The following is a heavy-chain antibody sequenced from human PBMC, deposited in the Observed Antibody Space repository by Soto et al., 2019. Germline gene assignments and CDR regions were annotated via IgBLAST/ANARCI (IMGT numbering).Heavy chain of an antibody. CDR2: ISYDGRNK. D-gene: IGHD2-2*01. J-gene: IGHJ6*02. Sequence: GGSLRLSCAASGFTFSSYGMHWVRQAPGKGLEWVAVISYDGRNKNYADSVKGRFTISRDNSKNTLYLQMNSLRAEDTAVYYCAKGQHCSSTSCHFYYYGMDVRGQGTTVTVAS. CDR3: AKGQHCSSTSCHFYYYGMDV. CDR1: GFTFSSYG. V-gene: IGHV3-30*18.